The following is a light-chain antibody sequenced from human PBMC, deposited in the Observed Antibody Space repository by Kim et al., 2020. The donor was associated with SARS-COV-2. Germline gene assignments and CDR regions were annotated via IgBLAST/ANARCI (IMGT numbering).Light chain of an antibody. J-gene: IGKJ5*01. Sequence: ASVGDSLTITCRASQDIRNDLGWYQQNPGRAPKRLIYGASSLQSGVPSRFSGSGSGTEFTLTISSVQPEDFATYFCLQHSTYPITYGQGTRLEIK. CDR3: LQHSTYPIT. V-gene: IGKV1-17*01. CDR2: GAS. CDR1: QDIRND.